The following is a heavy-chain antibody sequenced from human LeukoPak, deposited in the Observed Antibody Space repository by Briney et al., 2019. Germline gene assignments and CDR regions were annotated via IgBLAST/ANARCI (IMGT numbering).Heavy chain of an antibody. J-gene: IGHJ4*02. CDR1: GFTFSTYS. V-gene: IGHV3-48*01. CDR2: ISSSSSTI. Sequence: GGSLRLSCAASGFTFSTYSMNWVRQAPGKGLEWVSYISSSSSTIYYADSVKGRFTISRDNAKNSLYLQINSLRAEDTAVYYCASSRLPSWGSAYYFDYWGQGTLVTVSS. D-gene: IGHD7-27*01. CDR3: ASSRLPSWGSAYYFDY.